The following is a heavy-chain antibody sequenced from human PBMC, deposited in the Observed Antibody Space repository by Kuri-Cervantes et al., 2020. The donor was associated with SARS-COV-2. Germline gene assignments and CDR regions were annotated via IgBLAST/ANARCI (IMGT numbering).Heavy chain of an antibody. CDR1: GFTFGDYA. V-gene: IGHV3-49*03. Sequence: GGSLRLSCIGSGFTFGDYAMRWFRQAPGKGREWVGFIRSKAHGGTTEYAASVKGRFTISRDDSKSIASLQMNSLQTEDTAVYYCTREDDYIDLELGFDYWGQGTLVTVSS. CDR2: IRSKAHGGTT. J-gene: IGHJ4*02. D-gene: IGHD4-17*01. CDR3: TREDDYIDLELGFDY.